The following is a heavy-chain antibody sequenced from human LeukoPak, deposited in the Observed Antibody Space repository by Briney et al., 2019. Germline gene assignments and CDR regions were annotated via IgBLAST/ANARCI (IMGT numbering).Heavy chain of an antibody. CDR2: ITPIIDVS. V-gene: IGHV1-69*04. CDR1: GGTLNTHV. D-gene: IGHD1-1*01. J-gene: IGHJ5*02. Sequence: SVKVSCKASGGTLNTHVFTWVRQAPGQGLEWMGKITPIIDVSKYAQKFQGRLTITADKSTATVYMELSGLKSEDTAVYYCARVNLRGSQYNWFDPWGQGTLVTVSS. CDR3: ARVNLRGSQYNWFDP.